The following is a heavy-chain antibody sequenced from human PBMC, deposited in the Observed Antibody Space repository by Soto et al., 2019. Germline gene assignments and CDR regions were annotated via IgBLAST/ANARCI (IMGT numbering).Heavy chain of an antibody. CDR3: AYEEVRATRYGSFDY. D-gene: IGHD2-15*01. CDR1: GGSFSGYY. V-gene: IGHV4-34*01. J-gene: IGHJ4*02. CDR2: INHSGST. Sequence: SETLSLTCAVYGGSFSGYYWSWIRQPPGKGLEWIGEINHSGSTNYNPSLKSRVTISVDTSKNQFSLKLSSVTAADTAVYYCAYEEVRATRYGSFDYWGQGTLVTVSS.